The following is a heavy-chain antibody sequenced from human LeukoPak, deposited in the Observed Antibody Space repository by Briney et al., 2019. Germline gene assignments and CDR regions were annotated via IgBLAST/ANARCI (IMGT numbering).Heavy chain of an antibody. CDR1: GGSISSYY. CDR3: ARLSLYYYDSSGYFPP. CDR2: INHSGST. V-gene: IGHV4-34*01. Sequence: SETLSLTCTVSGGSISSYYWSWIRQPPGKGLEWIGEINHSGSTNYNPSLKSRVTISVDTSKNQFSLKLSSVTAADTAVYYCARLSLYYYDSSGYFPPWGQGTLVTVSS. D-gene: IGHD3-22*01. J-gene: IGHJ4*02.